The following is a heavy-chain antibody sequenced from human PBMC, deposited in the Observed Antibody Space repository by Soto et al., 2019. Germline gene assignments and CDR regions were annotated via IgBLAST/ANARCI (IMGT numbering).Heavy chain of an antibody. CDR2: IYYGGGT. V-gene: IGHV4-59*01. J-gene: IGHJ4*02. CDR1: GGSISSYY. CDR3: ASQYYYDSSGSQTFDY. Sequence: QVQLQESGPGLVKPSETLSLTCTVSGGSISSYYWNWIRQPPGKGLEWIGDIYYGGGTNYNLSLKSLVTLSVDTSKNQFSLKLSSVTAADTAVYYCASQYYYDSSGSQTFDYWGKGTQVTVSS. D-gene: IGHD3-22*01.